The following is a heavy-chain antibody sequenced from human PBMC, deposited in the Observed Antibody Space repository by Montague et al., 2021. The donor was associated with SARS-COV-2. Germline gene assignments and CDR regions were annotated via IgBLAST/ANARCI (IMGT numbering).Heavy chain of an antibody. CDR2: IHSAGRGT. CDR1: GFTFSNSP. D-gene: IGHD3-9*01. J-gene: IGHJ5*02. V-gene: IGHV3-23*03. CDR3: AKVGDILTGYYLINLDA. Sequence: SLRLSCAASGFTFSNSPMSWVRQAPGKGLEWVSVIHSAGRGTYYADPVQGRVTISRDNLKNTVYLQMNSLRDVDTALYYCAKVGDILTGYYLINLDAWGQGTLVVVSS.